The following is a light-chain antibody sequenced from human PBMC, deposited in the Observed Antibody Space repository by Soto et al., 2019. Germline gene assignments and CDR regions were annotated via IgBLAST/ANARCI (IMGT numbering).Light chain of an antibody. Sequence: QSALTQPASVSGSPGQSITISCTGTSSDVGGYNYVSWYQHHPGKAPKLMIYDVRNRPSGVSNRFSGSKSGNTASLTISGLQAEDEADYYCSSYTSSSTLVFGGGTQLTVL. J-gene: IGLJ2*01. CDR1: SSDVGGYNY. CDR3: SSYTSSSTLV. V-gene: IGLV2-14*03. CDR2: DVR.